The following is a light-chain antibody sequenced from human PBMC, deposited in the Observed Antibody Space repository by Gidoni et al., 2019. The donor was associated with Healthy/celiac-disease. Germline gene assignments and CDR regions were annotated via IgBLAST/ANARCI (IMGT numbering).Light chain of an antibody. Sequence: EIVLTQSPGTLSLSPGERATLSCRASQSVSSSYLAWYQQKPGQAPRLLIYGASSRATGIPDRFSGSGSGTDFTLTISRLEPEDFAVYYCQQYGSSRPFTFGPXTKVGIK. CDR2: GAS. CDR1: QSVSSSY. V-gene: IGKV3-20*01. J-gene: IGKJ3*01. CDR3: QQYGSSRPFT.